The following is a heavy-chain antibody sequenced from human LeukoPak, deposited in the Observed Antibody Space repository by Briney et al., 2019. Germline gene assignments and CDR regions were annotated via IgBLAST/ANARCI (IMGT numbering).Heavy chain of an antibody. J-gene: IGHJ4*02. CDR3: ARGATYYDSSGYLDY. D-gene: IGHD3-22*01. CDR1: GGSISSGGYY. V-gene: IGHV4-31*03. CDR2: IFYSGST. Sequence: SGTLSLTCTVSGGSISSGGYYWSWIRQHPGKGLEWIGYIFYSGSTYYNPSLKTRITISVDTSKNQFSLKLSSVTAADTAVYYCARGATYYDSSGYLDYWGQGTLVTVSS.